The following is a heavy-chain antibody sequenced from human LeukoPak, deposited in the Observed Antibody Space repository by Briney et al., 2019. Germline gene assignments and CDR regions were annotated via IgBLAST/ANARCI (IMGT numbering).Heavy chain of an antibody. Sequence: PSETLSLTCTVSGGSITSGYYYWGWIRQSPGKGLEWIATLYYNEGTYYNPSLKSRVTISVDTSKNQFSLNLSSVSAADTAVYYCARHGPGIAAAGTFDYWGQGTLVTVSS. CDR2: LYYNEGT. CDR3: ARHGPGIAAAGTFDY. J-gene: IGHJ4*02. D-gene: IGHD6-13*01. CDR1: GGSITSGYYY. V-gene: IGHV4-39*01.